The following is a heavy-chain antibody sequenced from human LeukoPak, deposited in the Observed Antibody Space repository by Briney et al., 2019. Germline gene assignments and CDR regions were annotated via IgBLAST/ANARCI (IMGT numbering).Heavy chain of an antibody. CDR1: EFTFSTYA. Sequence: GGPLRLSCAASEFTFSTYAMSWVRQAPGKGLEWVSAISGSGGSTFYADSVKGRFTISRDNSKNTLYLQMSSLRAEDTAIYYCAKRGDVLTALKYYFDSWGQGTLVTVSS. CDR2: ISGSGGST. CDR3: AKRGDVLTALKYYFDS. J-gene: IGHJ4*02. V-gene: IGHV3-23*01. D-gene: IGHD3-9*01.